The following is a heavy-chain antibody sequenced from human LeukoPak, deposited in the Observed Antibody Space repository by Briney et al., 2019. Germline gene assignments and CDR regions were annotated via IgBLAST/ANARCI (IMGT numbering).Heavy chain of an antibody. Sequence: GGSLRLSCAASGFTFNNYAMSWVRQAPGKGLEWVSAISASGNSPYYADSVKGRFTISRDNSKNTLYLQMNSLGADDTAVYYCAKKASSSSPNFDYWGQGTLVTVSS. V-gene: IGHV3-23*01. CDR1: GFTFNNYA. J-gene: IGHJ4*02. D-gene: IGHD6-6*01. CDR2: ISASGNSP. CDR3: AKKASSSSPNFDY.